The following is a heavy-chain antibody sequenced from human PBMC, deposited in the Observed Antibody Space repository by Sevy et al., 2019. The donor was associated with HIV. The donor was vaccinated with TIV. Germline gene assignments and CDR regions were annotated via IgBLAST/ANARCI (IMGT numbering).Heavy chain of an antibody. CDR2: IYSSGTT. D-gene: IGHD6-13*01. J-gene: IGHJ5*02. CDR3: ARDYSRRPGWFDP. CDR1: GFDVSNNY. V-gene: IGHV3-53*01. Sequence: GGSLRLSCAGSGFDVSNNYMSWVRQAPGKGLEWVSIIYSSGTTYYADSVKGRFTISRDKSMNTVYLQMSSLRADDTAFYHCARDYSRRPGWFDPWGQGTLVTVSS.